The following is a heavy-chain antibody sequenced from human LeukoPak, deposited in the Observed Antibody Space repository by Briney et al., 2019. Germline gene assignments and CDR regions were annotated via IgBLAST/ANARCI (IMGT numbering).Heavy chain of an antibody. V-gene: IGHV4-59*01. CDR3: ARQEGLHYYDSSGYYPYWYFDL. Sequence: SETLSLTCTVSGGSISSYYWSWIRQPPGKGLEWIGYIYYSGSTNYNPSLKSRVTISVDTSKNQLSLKLSSVTAADTAVYYCARQEGLHYYDSSGYYPYWYFDLWGRGTLVTVSS. D-gene: IGHD3-22*01. CDR2: IYYSGST. J-gene: IGHJ2*01. CDR1: GGSISSYY.